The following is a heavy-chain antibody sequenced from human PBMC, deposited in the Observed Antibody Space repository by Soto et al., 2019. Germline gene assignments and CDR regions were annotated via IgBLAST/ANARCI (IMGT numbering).Heavy chain of an antibody. CDR2: IGGSGRTT. Sequence: GSLRLSCAASAFTFNNYAMSWVRQAPGKGLEWVSGIGGSGRTTYYADSVKGRFTISRDNSNNTLFLQMNSLRAEDTAVYYCAKSRYSDSSGDFYDYWGQGTLVTVSS. J-gene: IGHJ4*02. CDR1: AFTFNNYA. D-gene: IGHD3-22*01. V-gene: IGHV3-23*01. CDR3: AKSRYSDSSGDFYDY.